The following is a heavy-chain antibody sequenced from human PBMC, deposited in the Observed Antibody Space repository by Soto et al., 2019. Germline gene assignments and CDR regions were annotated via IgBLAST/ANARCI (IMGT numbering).Heavy chain of an antibody. CDR2: ISSSSSTI. Sequence: DVQLVESGGGLVQPGGSLRLSCAASGFTFRSYNMNWVRQAPGKGLDWVSYISSSSSTIYYADSVKGRFTISRDNAKSSLYLQMNSLRDDDTAMYYCARGGTIAVTTIGDYWGQGTLVTVSS. V-gene: IGHV3-48*02. CDR3: ARGGTIAVTTIGDY. D-gene: IGHD5-12*01. CDR1: GFTFRSYN. J-gene: IGHJ4*01.